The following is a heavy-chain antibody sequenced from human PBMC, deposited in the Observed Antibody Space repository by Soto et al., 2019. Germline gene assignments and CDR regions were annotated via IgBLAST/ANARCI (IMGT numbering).Heavy chain of an antibody. CDR1: GGSISGSY. V-gene: IGHV4-4*07. CDR2: IYSSGSS. CDR3: ARLFTVTTDYYFGMDV. D-gene: IGHD4-17*01. Sequence: VQLRESGPGLVKPSETLSLSCTVSGGSISGSYWSWVRQPAGKGLEWIGRIYSSGSSNYNPSLNSRLTMSLDTSKNQFSLKLRSVTAADTAIYYFARLFTVTTDYYFGMDVWGQGTTVTVSS. J-gene: IGHJ6*02.